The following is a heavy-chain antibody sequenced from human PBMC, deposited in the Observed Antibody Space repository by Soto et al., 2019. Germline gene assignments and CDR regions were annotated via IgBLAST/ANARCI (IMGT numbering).Heavy chain of an antibody. CDR3: ARTRITIVRGVFDY. J-gene: IGHJ4*02. CDR2: ISAYNGNT. V-gene: IGHV1-18*04. Sequence: ASVKVSCKASGYTFTSYGISWVRQAPGQGLEWMGWISAYNGNTNYAQKLQGRVTMTTDTSTSTAYMELRSLRSDDTAVYYCARTRITIVRGVFDYWGQGTRVTVSS. CDR1: GYTFTSYG. D-gene: IGHD3-10*01.